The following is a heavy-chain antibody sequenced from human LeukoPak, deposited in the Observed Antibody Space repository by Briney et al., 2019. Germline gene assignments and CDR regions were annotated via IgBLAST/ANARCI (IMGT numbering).Heavy chain of an antibody. Sequence: PSETLSLTCTVSGGSISSYYWSWIRQPPGKGLEWIGYVYYSGSTKYNPSLKSRVTISVDTSKNQFSLKLSSVTAADTAIYYCARGLLTWVSPFDIWGHGTMVTVSS. CDR2: VYYSGST. J-gene: IGHJ3*02. D-gene: IGHD3-9*01. V-gene: IGHV4-59*01. CDR1: GGSISSYY. CDR3: ARGLLTWVSPFDI.